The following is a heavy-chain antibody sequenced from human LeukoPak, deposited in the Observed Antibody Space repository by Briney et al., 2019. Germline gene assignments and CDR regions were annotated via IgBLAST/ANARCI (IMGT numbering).Heavy chain of an antibody. CDR2: ISTSGSVT. D-gene: IGHD2-15*01. CDR3: VREDSRGAFDI. V-gene: IGHV3-11*04. Sequence: GGSLRLSCGASGFTFSDSFMSWIRQPPGKGLEWLSYISTSGSVTDYAGSVKGRFTISRDNAKKLVYLELKSLRAEDAALYYCVREDSRGAFDIWGQGTMVIVSS. J-gene: IGHJ3*02. CDR1: GFTFSDSF.